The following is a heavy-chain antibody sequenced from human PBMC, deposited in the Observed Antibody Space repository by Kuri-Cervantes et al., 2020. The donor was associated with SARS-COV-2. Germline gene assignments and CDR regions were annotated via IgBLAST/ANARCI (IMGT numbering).Heavy chain of an antibody. CDR1: GFTFRSYW. D-gene: IGHD3-3*01. V-gene: IGHV3-74*01. Sequence: GESLKISCAASGFTFRSYWMHWVRQAPGMGLVWVSRINNDGSSTSYADFVKGRVTISRDNAKNTAYLQIHSLRADDTAVYYCARHDSLKSWGQGTLVTVSS. CDR3: ARHDSLKS. CDR2: INNDGSST. J-gene: IGHJ5*02.